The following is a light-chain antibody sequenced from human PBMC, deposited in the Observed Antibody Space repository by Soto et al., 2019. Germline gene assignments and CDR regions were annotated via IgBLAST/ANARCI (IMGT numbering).Light chain of an antibody. CDR2: DVS. Sequence: QFVLTQPASLSGSPGQSITISCTGTISYVSGYNFVSWYQQYPGEAPKLMIYDVSNRPSGVSNRFSGSKSGNTASLTISGLQAEDEADYYCSSYTSSNTYVFGTGTKVTVL. CDR1: ISYVSGYNF. J-gene: IGLJ1*01. CDR3: SSYTSSNTYV. V-gene: IGLV2-14*03.